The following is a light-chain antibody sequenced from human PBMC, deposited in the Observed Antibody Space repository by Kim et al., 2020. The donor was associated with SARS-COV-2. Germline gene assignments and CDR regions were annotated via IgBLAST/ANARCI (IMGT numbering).Light chain of an antibody. CDR3: YSRDNSGDHVV. CDR1: NRQTYY. J-gene: IGLJ2*01. V-gene: IGLV3-19*01. CDR2: GKN. Sequence: ALGQTVRITCQGDNRQTYYATGYQQKPGQAPIVVILGKNNRPSGSPGRFSGSSSGNTASLTVTGAQAVDEADYYCYSRDNSGDHVVFGGGTQLTVL.